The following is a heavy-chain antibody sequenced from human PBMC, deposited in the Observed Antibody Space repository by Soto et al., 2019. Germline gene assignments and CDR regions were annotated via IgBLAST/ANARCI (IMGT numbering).Heavy chain of an antibody. Sequence: EVQLLESGGGLVQPGGSLRVSCAASGFTFSTYAITWVRQAPGKGLEWVSGTSGSGVNTYYADSVKGRFTISRDNSKNTLYLQMDSLRADDTAVYYCAIDTYCANGVCYKFDYWGQGTLVTVSS. V-gene: IGHV3-23*01. J-gene: IGHJ4*02. CDR2: TSGSGVNT. CDR3: AIDTYCANGVCYKFDY. D-gene: IGHD2-8*01. CDR1: GFTFSTYA.